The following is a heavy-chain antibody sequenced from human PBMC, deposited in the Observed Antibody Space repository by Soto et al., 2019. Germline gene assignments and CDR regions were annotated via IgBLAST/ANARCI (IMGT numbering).Heavy chain of an antibody. V-gene: IGHV3-23*01. CDR1: GFPFSSYS. CDR2: ISGSVGRT. D-gene: IGHD3-16*01. J-gene: IGHJ3*02. Sequence: EMQLLESGGGLVQPVGSLRLSCVASGFPFSSYSMSWVRQTPGKGLEWVSGISGSVGRTYYADSVKGRFTISRDNSNNTLSLQMPILRVDDTAVYFCAKGGYYSRFAIWGQGTMVTVSA. CDR3: AKGGYYSRFAI.